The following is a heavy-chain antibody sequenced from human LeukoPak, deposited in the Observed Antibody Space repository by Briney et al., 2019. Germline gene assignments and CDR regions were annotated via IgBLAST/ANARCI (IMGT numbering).Heavy chain of an antibody. V-gene: IGHV4-39*02. CDR1: GGSMSSSSYY. Sequence: PSETLSLTCTVSGGSMSSSSYYWGWIRPPPGKGLEWIGSIYYSGANHYNPSLKSRVTISVDTSKNQFSVKLTSVTATDTAVYYCVRVRGYWLVRGYLDYWGQGTQVTVSS. CDR2: IYYSGAN. D-gene: IGHD6-19*01. J-gene: IGHJ4*02. CDR3: VRVRGYWLVRGYLDY.